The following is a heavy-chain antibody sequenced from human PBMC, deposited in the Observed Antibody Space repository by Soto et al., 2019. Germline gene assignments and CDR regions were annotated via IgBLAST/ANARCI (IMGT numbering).Heavy chain of an antibody. CDR3: AITPTHTAGPRGWFGP. D-gene: IGHD2-21*02. J-gene: IGHJ5*02. CDR2: ISSSSSYI. CDR1: GFTFSNYS. V-gene: IGHV3-21*01. Sequence: GGSLRLSCAASGFTFSNYSMNWVRQAPGKGLEWVSSISSSSSYIYYAGSVKGRFTISRDNAKNSLYLQMNSLRAEDTAVYYCAITPTHTAGPRGWFGPWGQGTLVTVSS.